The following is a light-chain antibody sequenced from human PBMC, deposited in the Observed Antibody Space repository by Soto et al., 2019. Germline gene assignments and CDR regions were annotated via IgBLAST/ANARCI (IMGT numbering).Light chain of an antibody. CDR2: NVN. CDR1: SSDVGSYNH. Sequence: QSVLTQSASGSGSPGQSITISCTGTSSDVGSYNHVSWYQQHPGEVPKLIIFNVNDRPSGVSNRFSGSKSGNTASLTISGLQAEDEADYYCSSFTSSTTYVFGTGTKVTVL. CDR3: SSFTSSTTYV. V-gene: IGLV2-14*01. J-gene: IGLJ1*01.